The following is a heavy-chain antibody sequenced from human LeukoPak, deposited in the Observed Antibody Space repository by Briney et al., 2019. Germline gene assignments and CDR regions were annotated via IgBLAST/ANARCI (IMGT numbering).Heavy chain of an antibody. CDR2: IYTSGST. CDR3: ARGFPLEEYFDL. Sequence: PSQTLSLTCTVSGGSISSGSYYWSWIRQPAGKGLEWIGRIYTSGSTNYNPSLKSRVTISVDTSKNQFSLKLSSVTAADTAVYYCARGFPLEEYFDLWGRGTLVTVSS. D-gene: IGHD3-3*01. V-gene: IGHV4-61*02. J-gene: IGHJ2*01. CDR1: GGSISSGSYY.